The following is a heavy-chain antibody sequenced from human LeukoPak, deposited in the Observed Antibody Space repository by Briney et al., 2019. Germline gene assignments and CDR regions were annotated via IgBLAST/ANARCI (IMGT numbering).Heavy chain of an antibody. CDR3: ASSAGAAAGLDY. Sequence: GGSLRLSCAASGFPFSTYAMSWVRQAPGKGLEWVSYISGSSSNTNYADSVKGRFTISRDNAKNSLYLQMNGLRAEDTAVYYCASSAGAAAGLDYWGQGTLVTVSS. D-gene: IGHD6-13*01. V-gene: IGHV3-48*04. CDR2: ISGSSSNT. CDR1: GFPFSTYA. J-gene: IGHJ4*02.